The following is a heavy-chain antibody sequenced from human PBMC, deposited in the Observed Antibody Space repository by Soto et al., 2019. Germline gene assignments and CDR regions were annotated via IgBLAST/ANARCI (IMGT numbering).Heavy chain of an antibody. CDR1: GYKFTSYG. J-gene: IGHJ3*02. D-gene: IGHD3-3*01. Sequence: GASVKVSCKASGYKFTSYGFTWVRQAPGQGLEWVGWISAYNGNTNYAQNLQGRVTMTTDTSTTTAYMELRSLRSDDTAVYYCARGGVYDFWSGSAFDIWGQGTMVTVSS. V-gene: IGHV1-18*01. CDR3: ARGGVYDFWSGSAFDI. CDR2: ISAYNGNT.